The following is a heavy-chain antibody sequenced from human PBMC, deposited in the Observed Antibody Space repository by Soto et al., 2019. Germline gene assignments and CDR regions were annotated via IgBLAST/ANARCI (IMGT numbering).Heavy chain of an antibody. CDR3: ARVHCSSTSCYDDYYYYYMDV. CDR2: INHSGST. D-gene: IGHD2-2*01. J-gene: IGHJ6*03. V-gene: IGHV4-34*01. Sequence: QVQLQQWGAGLLKPSETLSLTCAVYGGSFSGYYWSWIRQPPGKGLEWIGEINHSGSTNYNPSLKSRVNISVDTSMNQFSLKLSSVTAADTAVYYCARVHCSSTSCYDDYYYYYMDVWGKGTTVTVSS. CDR1: GGSFSGYY.